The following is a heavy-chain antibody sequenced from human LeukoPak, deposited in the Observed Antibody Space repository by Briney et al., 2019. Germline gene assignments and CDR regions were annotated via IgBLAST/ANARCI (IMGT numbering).Heavy chain of an antibody. CDR2: IYYSGST. CDR3: ARDSFLHPDYFDY. J-gene: IGHJ4*02. D-gene: IGHD2/OR15-2a*01. V-gene: IGHV4-31*03. Sequence: PSETLSLTCTVSGGSISSGGYYWSWIRQHPGKGLEWIGYIYYSGSTYYNPSLKSRVTISVDTSKNQFSLKLSSVTAADTAVYYRARDSFLHPDYFDYWGQGTLVTVSS. CDR1: GGSISSGGYY.